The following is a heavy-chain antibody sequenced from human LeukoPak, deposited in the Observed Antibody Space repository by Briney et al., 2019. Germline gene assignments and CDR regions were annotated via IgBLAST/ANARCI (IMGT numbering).Heavy chain of an antibody. D-gene: IGHD3-3*01. CDR3: ARGNHVRGPLVGITIFGVVTGY. CDR1: GYTFAGYY. Sequence: GASVKVSCKASGYTFAGYYMHWVRQAPGQGLEWMGWINPNGGGTNYAQKFQGRVTMTRDTSISTAYMELSRLTSDDTAVYYCARGNHVRGPLVGITIFGVVTGYWGQGTLVTVSS. V-gene: IGHV1-2*02. J-gene: IGHJ4*02. CDR2: INPNGGGT.